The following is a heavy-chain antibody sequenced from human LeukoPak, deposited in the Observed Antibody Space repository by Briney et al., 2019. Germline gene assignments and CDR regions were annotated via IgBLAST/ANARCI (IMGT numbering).Heavy chain of an antibody. Sequence: GGSLRLSCAASGFTFSDYYMSWIRQAPGKGLEWVSSISSSSSYIYYADSVKGRFTISRDNAKNSLYLQMNSLRAEDTAVYYCARAPPGYYDSSGYYADSYFDYWGQGTLVTVSS. D-gene: IGHD3-22*01. V-gene: IGHV3-11*06. CDR2: ISSSSSYI. J-gene: IGHJ4*02. CDR1: GFTFSDYY. CDR3: ARAPPGYYDSSGYYADSYFDY.